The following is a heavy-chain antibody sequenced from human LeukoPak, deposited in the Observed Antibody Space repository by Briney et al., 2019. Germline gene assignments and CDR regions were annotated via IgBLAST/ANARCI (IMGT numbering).Heavy chain of an antibody. J-gene: IGHJ4*02. V-gene: IGHV3-72*01. Sequence: LPGGSLRLSCAASGFTFSDHYMDWVRQAPGKGLEWVGRTRNKANSYTTEYAAFVKGRFTISRDDSKNSLYLQMNSLKTEDTAVYYCARAYYYDSSGYSYYFDYWGQGTLVTVSS. CDR2: TRNKANSYTT. D-gene: IGHD3-22*01. CDR3: ARAYYYDSSGYSYYFDY. CDR1: GFTFSDHY.